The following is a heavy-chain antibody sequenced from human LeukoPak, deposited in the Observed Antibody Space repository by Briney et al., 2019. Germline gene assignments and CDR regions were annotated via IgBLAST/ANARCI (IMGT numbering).Heavy chain of an antibody. V-gene: IGHV1-18*04. CDR2: ISAYNGNT. CDR3: ATSFDWSTPDY. D-gene: IGHD3-9*01. J-gene: IGHJ4*02. Sequence: GASVKVSCKASGYTFPSYGISWVRQAPGQGLDGMGWISAYNGNTNYAQKLQGRVTMTTDTSTSTAYMELRSLRSDDTAVYYCATSFDWSTPDYWGQGTLVTVSS. CDR1: GYTFPSYG.